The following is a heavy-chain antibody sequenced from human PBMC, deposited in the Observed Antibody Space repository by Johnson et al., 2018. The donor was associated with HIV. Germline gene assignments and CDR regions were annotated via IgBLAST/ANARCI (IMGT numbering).Heavy chain of an antibody. CDR2: ISSDGSHK. CDR3: ARDRTLWQLVRPGGAFDI. J-gene: IGHJ3*02. CDR1: GFTFSSYA. D-gene: IGHD6-6*01. V-gene: IGHV3-30-3*01. Sequence: QVQLVESGGGVVQPGRSLRLSCAASGFTFSSYAMHWVRQAPGKGLAWAAVISSDGSHKYYADSVKVRFPIPKDNSQNTLYLQMNSLRAEDTAVYYCARDRTLWQLVRPGGAFDIWGQGTMVTVSS.